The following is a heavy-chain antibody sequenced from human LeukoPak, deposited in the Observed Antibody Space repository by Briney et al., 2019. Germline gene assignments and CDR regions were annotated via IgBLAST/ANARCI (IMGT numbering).Heavy chain of an antibody. D-gene: IGHD3-10*01. J-gene: IGHJ4*02. CDR2: LISDDNT. CDR1: GFNVNSYY. Sequence: GGSLRLSCAASGFNVNSYYMSWVRQAPGRGLEWVSALISDDNTHYADSVNGRFTISRDNSKNTLYLQLNSLRAGDTAVYYCIYYGSGSYSTAFWGQGTLVTVSS. CDR3: IYYGSGSYSTAF. V-gene: IGHV3-53*01.